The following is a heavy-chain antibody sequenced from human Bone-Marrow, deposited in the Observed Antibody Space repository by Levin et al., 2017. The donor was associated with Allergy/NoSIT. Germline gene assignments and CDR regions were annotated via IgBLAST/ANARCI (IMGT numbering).Heavy chain of an antibody. CDR2: LIPVFGTP. J-gene: IGHJ6*03. CDR1: GGTFGSYA. Sequence: ASVKVSCKASGGTFGSYAINWVRQAPGQGLEWIGGLIPVFGTPNYSQKMQGRVTITADESTTTSSMELTSLRSEDTAVYYCARGHTTVTLPFYYYMDVWGKGTTVTVSS. V-gene: IGHV1-69*13. D-gene: IGHD4-17*01. CDR3: ARGHTTVTLPFYYYMDV.